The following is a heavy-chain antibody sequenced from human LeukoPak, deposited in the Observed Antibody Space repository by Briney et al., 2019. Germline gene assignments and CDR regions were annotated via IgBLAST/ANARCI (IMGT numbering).Heavy chain of an antibody. Sequence: GGSLRLSCAASGFTFSSYWMSWIRQAPGKGLEWVSYISSSGGTIYYADSVQGRFTISRDNAKNSLYLQMNSLRAEDTAIYYCARGSGYSGFDYDYWGQGTLVTVSS. CDR1: GFTFSSYW. CDR3: ARGSGYSGFDYDY. J-gene: IGHJ4*02. D-gene: IGHD5-12*01. CDR2: ISSSGGTI. V-gene: IGHV3-11*01.